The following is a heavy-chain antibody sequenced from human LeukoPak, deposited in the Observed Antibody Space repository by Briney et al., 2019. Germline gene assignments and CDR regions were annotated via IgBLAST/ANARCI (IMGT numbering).Heavy chain of an antibody. J-gene: IGHJ4*02. CDR1: GYNFANYW. CDR2: VYPGDSDT. V-gene: IGHV5-51*01. CDR3: TRRAYCGGDCYSDY. D-gene: IGHD2-21*02. Sequence: GESLKISCKSSGYNFANYWIAWVRQMPGKGLEWMGIVYPGDSDTRYSPSFQGQVTISADKSINTAYLQWSSLKASDTAMYYCTRRAYCGGDCYSDYWGQGTLVTVSS.